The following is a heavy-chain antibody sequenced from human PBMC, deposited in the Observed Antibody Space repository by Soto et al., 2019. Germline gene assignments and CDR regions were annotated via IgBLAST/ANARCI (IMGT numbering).Heavy chain of an antibody. CDR3: ASYGSGSYTSYGMDV. J-gene: IGHJ6*02. CDR2: ISSSSYI. Sequence: GGSLRLSCAASGFTFSSYSMNWVRQAPGKGMEWVSSISSSSYIYYADSVKGRFTISRDNAKNSLYLQMNSLRAEDTAVYYCASYGSGSYTSYGMDVWGQGTTVTVSS. V-gene: IGHV3-21*01. CDR1: GFTFSSYS. D-gene: IGHD3-10*01.